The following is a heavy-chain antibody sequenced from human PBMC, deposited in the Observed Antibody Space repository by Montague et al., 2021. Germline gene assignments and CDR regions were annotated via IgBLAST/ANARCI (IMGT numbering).Heavy chain of an antibody. D-gene: IGHD3-10*01. V-gene: IGHV4-4*07. Sequence: SETLSLTCNVSGASISSYEYYWTWIRQPAGRGLEWIGRVYKRGDTNTNPSLRSRLTLSVDTSKNHFSLTLTSVTAADTAVYFCARDSPVVEPWVGEHKGAFDIWGQGTMVTVSS. CDR2: VYKRGDT. J-gene: IGHJ3*02. CDR3: ARDSPVVEPWVGEHKGAFDI. CDR1: GASISSYEYY.